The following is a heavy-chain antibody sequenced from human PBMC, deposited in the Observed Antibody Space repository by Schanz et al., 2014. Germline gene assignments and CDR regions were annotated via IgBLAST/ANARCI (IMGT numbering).Heavy chain of an antibody. CDR1: GFTFSSYA. CDR2: ISGSGGST. Sequence: EVQLLESGGGLVQPGGSLRLSCAASGFTFSSYAMSWVRQAPGKGLEWVSAISGSGGSTYYADSVKGRFTISRDNSKNTLYLQMNSLRAEDTAVYYFAKGRFGELSAFDIWGQGTMVTVSS. CDR3: AKGRFGELSAFDI. V-gene: IGHV3-23*01. D-gene: IGHD3-10*01. J-gene: IGHJ3*02.